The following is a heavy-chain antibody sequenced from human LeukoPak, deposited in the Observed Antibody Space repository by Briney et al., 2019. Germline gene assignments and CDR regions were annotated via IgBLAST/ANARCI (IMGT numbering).Heavy chain of an antibody. J-gene: IGHJ6*03. Sequence: GASVKVSCKASGYNFNDYYIYWVRQAPGHGLESMGYIHPDGGSTNYAQKFQGRVTMTRDTSTNTVYMELSSLRSEDTAVYYCARLVTYYYDSSGYYASSYYMDVWGKGTTVTISS. D-gene: IGHD3-22*01. CDR2: IHPDGGST. V-gene: IGHV1-46*02. CDR3: ARLVTYYYDSSGYYASSYYMDV. CDR1: GYNFNDYY.